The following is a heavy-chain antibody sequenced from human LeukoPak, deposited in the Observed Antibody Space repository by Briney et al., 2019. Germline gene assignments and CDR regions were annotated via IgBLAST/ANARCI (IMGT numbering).Heavy chain of an antibody. J-gene: IGHJ4*02. CDR2: INHSGST. CDR1: GGSFSGYY. Sequence: SETLSLTCAVYGGSFSGYYWNWIRQPPGKGLEWIGEINHSGSTNYNASLKSRVTISVDTSKNQFSLKLSSVTAADTAVYYCARAWDYYDSSGYSRQFDYWGQGTLVTVSS. V-gene: IGHV4-34*01. D-gene: IGHD3-22*01. CDR3: ARAWDYYDSSGYSRQFDY.